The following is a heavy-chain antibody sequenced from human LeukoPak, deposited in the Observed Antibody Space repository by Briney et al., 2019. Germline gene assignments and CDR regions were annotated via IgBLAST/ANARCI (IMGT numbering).Heavy chain of an antibody. CDR1: GFTFSSYN. Sequence: PGRSLRLSCAASGFTFSSYNMNWVRQAPGTGLEWVSCITTSGTYISYADSAKGRFTISRDNAENSLYLQINSLRDEHTAVYYCARDGPEGSGSYLNYWGQGTLVTVSS. J-gene: IGHJ4*02. CDR3: ARDGPEGSGSYLNY. D-gene: IGHD1-26*01. V-gene: IGHV3-21*01. CDR2: ITTSGTYI.